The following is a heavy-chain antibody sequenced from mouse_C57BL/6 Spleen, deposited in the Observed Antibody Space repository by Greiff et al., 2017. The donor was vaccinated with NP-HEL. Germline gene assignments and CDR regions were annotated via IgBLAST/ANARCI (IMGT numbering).Heavy chain of an antibody. Sequence: EVKLMESGPGLVKPSQSLSLSCSVTGYSITSGYYWNWIRQPPGNQLEWMGYISYDGSNNYNPTLQNRISITRDTSKNQFFLKLNSVTTEDTATYYCARGANWDVLFDYWGQGTTLTVSS. V-gene: IGHV3-6*01. CDR1: GYSITSGYY. CDR3: ARGANWDVLFDY. J-gene: IGHJ2*01. D-gene: IGHD4-1*01. CDR2: ISYDGSN.